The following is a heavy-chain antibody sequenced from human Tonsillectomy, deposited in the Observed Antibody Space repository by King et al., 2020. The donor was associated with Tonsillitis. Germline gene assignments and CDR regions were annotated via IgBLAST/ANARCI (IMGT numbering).Heavy chain of an antibody. Sequence: QLQESGPGLVKPSETLSLTCTVSGDSITSDYWSWIRQPAGKGLEWIGRMYVSGSPYYRPSLKSRVTMSLDTSKNQFSLKLTSVTAADTAVYYCARAWNRMAWFDHWGQGTLVTVSS. CDR1: GDSITSDY. D-gene: IGHD1-1*01. V-gene: IGHV4-4*07. CDR2: MYVSGSP. J-gene: IGHJ5*02. CDR3: ARAWNRMAWFDH.